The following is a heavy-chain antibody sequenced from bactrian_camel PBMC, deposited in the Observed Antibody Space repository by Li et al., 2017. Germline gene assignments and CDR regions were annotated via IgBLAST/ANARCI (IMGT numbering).Heavy chain of an antibody. V-gene: IGHV3S55*01. CDR2: ITRASSI. J-gene: IGHJ4*01. CDR1: HLYIDSYC. D-gene: IGHD6*01. Sequence: HVQLVESGGGSVQAGGALRLSCTSSHLYIDSYCVAFFREAPGDEREGVAAITRASSISYADSVAGRFTVSRDNAKNTLYLQLNSLSTEDTAMYYCAANGDIWSEYKFWGQGTQVTVS. CDR3: AANGDIWSEYKF.